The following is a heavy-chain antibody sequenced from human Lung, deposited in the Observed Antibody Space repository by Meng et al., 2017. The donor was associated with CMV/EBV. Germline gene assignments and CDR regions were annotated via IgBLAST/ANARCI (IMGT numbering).Heavy chain of an antibody. CDR2: INWNSVRI. J-gene: IGHJ4*02. CDR3: AKGGPDYNGWHYFDF. Sequence: SXKISXAASGFTFDDYSMHWVRQAPGKGLEWVSGINWNSVRIDYVDSVKGRFTISRDNAKKSLYLQINSPRPEDTAFYYCAKGGPDYNGWHYFDFWGQGALVTVSS. V-gene: IGHV3-9*01. D-gene: IGHD3-10*01. CDR1: GFTFDDYS.